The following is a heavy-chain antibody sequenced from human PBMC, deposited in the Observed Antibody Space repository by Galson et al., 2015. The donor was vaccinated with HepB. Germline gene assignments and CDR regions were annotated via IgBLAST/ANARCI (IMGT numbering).Heavy chain of an antibody. D-gene: IGHD3-10*01. J-gene: IGHJ6*02. CDR3: ARAGGGYGSYYGSGGWVYYYGMDV. CDR2: TYYRSKWYN. CDR1: GDSVSSNSAA. Sequence: CAISGDSVSSNSAAWNWIRQSPSRGLEWLGRTYYRSKWYNDYAVSVKSRITINPDTSKNQFSLQLNSVTPEDTAVYYCARAGGGYGSYYGSGGWVYYYGMDVWGQGTTVTVSS. V-gene: IGHV6-1*01.